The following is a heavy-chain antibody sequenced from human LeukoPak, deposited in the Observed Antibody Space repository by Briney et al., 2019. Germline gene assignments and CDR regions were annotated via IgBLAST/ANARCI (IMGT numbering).Heavy chain of an antibody. CDR3: AREDAFDY. D-gene: IGHD2-8*01. Sequence: GGSLRLSCAACGFTVRSNYMSWVRQAPGKGLEWVSVIDSGGSTYYADSVKGRFSISRDNSKNTVYLEMKSLRVEDTAVYYCAREDAFDYWGQGTLVTLSS. J-gene: IGHJ4*02. V-gene: IGHV3-53*01. CDR1: GFTVRSNY. CDR2: IDSGGST.